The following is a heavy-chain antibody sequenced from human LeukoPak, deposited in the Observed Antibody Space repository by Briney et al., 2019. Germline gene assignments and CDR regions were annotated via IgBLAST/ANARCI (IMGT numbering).Heavy chain of an antibody. CDR3: ARDPPADTGYETHDY. CDR2: TSAYNGNT. V-gene: IGHV1-18*01. Sequence: APVKVSCKTSGYTFTNYAISWVRQAPGQGLEWVGWTSAYNGNTDYAQKFQGRVTMTTDSSTSTAYMELRSLRSDDTAVYYCARDPPADTGYETHDYWGQGTLVTVSS. D-gene: IGHD5-12*01. J-gene: IGHJ4*02. CDR1: GYTFTNYA.